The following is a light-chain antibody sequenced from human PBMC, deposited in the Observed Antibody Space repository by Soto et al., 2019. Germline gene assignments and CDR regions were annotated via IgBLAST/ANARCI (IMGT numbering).Light chain of an antibody. CDR3: QSYNNLPPGVF. CDR2: GAS. CDR1: QSVSSN. J-gene: IGKJ4*01. V-gene: IGKV3-15*01. Sequence: EIVMTQSPATLSVSPGERATLSCRASQSVSSNLAWYQHKPGQAPRLLIFGASTRAARIPARFSGSGSGTEFTLTISSLQSEDFAVYYCQSYNNLPPGVFFGGGTKVDI.